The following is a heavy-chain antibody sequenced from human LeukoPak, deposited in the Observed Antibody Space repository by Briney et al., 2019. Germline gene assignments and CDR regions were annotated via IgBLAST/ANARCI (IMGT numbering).Heavy chain of an antibody. CDR1: GFTFSDYY. D-gene: IGHD4-17*01. V-gene: IGHV3-11*01. Sequence: GGSLRLSCAASGFTFSDYYMSWIRQAPGKGLEWVSSVRVDGHTTFYADSVKGRFTISRDNPKNTLYLQMNSLRAEDTAVYYCVTAPYGDYYYYMDVWGKGTTVTISS. CDR3: VTAPYGDYYYYMDV. J-gene: IGHJ6*03. CDR2: VRVDGHTT.